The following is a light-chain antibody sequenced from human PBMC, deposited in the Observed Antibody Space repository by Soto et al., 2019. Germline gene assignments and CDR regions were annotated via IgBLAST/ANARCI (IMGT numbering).Light chain of an antibody. V-gene: IGKV1-8*01. CDR2: VAS. CDR1: QGISSY. Sequence: AIQMTQSPSSLSASPGDRVTITCRASQGISSYLDWYQHKPGKAPNLLIFVASTLQTGVPSRFSGSGSGTDFTLTISRLQSEDFATYYCQQSFGFPLTFGQGTKLQI. CDR3: QQSFGFPLT. J-gene: IGKJ2*01.